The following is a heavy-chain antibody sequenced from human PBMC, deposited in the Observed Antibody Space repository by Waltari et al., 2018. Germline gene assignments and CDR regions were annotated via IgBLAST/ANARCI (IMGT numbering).Heavy chain of an antibody. Sequence: QVQLQQWGAGLLKPSETLSLTCAVYGGSFSGYYWSWIPQPPGKGLEWIGEINHSGSTNYNPSLKSRVTISVDTSKNQFSLKLSSVTAADTAVYYCARVGPSTTVTTQPIDYWGQGTLVTVSS. CDR3: ARVGPSTTVTTQPIDY. D-gene: IGHD4-17*01. J-gene: IGHJ4*02. V-gene: IGHV4-34*01. CDR2: INHSGST. CDR1: GGSFSGYY.